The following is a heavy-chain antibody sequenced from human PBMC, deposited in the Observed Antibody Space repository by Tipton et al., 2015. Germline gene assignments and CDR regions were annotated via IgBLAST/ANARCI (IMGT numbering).Heavy chain of an antibody. V-gene: IGHV4-30-2*01. CDR1: GGSLSSGGFS. D-gene: IGHD5-12*01. CDR2: IYQGGST. CDR3: ARSGYTYGMDV. J-gene: IGHJ6*02. Sequence: TLSLTCSVSGGSLSSGGFSWSWIRQPPGKGLEWIGYIYQGGSTYYNPSLKRRVTMSVDRPKNQFSLTLTSVTAADTAVYYCARSGYTYGMDVWGQGTTVTVSS.